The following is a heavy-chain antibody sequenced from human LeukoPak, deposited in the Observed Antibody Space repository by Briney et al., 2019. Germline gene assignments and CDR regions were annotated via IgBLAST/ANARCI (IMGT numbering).Heavy chain of an antibody. CDR2: IYPRDGST. V-gene: IGHV1-46*01. CDR1: GYSFTSNY. Sequence: ASVKVSCKASGYSFTSNYIHWVRQAPGQGLEWMGMIYPRDGSTSYAQKFQGRVTVTRDTSTGTVHMELSGLRSEDTAVYYCARDQEAFDYWGQGTLVTVSS. CDR3: ARDQEAFDY. J-gene: IGHJ4*02.